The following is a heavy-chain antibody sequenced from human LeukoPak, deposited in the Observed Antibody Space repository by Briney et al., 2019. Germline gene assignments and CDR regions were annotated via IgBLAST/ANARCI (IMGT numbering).Heavy chain of an antibody. Sequence: QTGGSLRLSCAASGFTFSSYGMSWVRQAPGKGLEWVSAISGSGGSTYCADSVKGRFTISRDNSKNTLYLQMDSLRAEDTAVYYCAKDPYYRAVEVYYFDYWGQGTLVTVSS. D-gene: IGHD6-19*01. CDR3: AKDPYYRAVEVYYFDY. V-gene: IGHV3-23*01. CDR2: ISGSGGST. J-gene: IGHJ4*02. CDR1: GFTFSSYG.